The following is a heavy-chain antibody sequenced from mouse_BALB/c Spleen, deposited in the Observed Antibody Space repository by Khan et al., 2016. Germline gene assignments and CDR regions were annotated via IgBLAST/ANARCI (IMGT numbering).Heavy chain of an antibody. J-gene: IGHJ4*01. Sequence: EVELVESGGGLVKPGGSLKLSCAASGFTFSSYAMSWVRQTPEQRLEWVATISSGGSYTYYPDSVKGRFTISRDNAKNTLYLQMSSLRSEDTAMYYCAREGQDYAMDYWGQGTSVTVSS. D-gene: IGHD3-3*01. CDR1: GFTFSSYA. CDR3: AREGQDYAMDY. CDR2: ISSGGSYT. V-gene: IGHV5-9-1*01.